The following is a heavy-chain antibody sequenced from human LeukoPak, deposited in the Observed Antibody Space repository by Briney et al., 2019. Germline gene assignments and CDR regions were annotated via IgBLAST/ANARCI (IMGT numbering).Heavy chain of an antibody. V-gene: IGHV3-48*02. D-gene: IGHD2-8*01. CDR2: ISSSSRTI. CDR1: GFTFSGYR. J-gene: IGHJ6*02. CDR3: ARDKNGYYYYGMDV. Sequence: PGGSLRPSCAASGFTFSGYRMNWVRQPPGRGVGWVSYISSSSRTIYYADSVKGRFTISRDNDKNSLYLQMNSLRDEDTAVYYCARDKNGYYYYGMDVWGQGTRVTVSS.